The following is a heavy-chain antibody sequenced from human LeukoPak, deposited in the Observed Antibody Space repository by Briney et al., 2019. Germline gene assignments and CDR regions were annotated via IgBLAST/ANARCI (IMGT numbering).Heavy chain of an antibody. D-gene: IGHD3-10*01. Sequence: SPSETLSLTCTVSGGSISSYYWSWIRQPPGKGLEWIGYIYYSGSTNYNPSLKSRVTISVDTSKNQFSLKLSSVTAADTAVYYCAKLTMVRGDPQDYWGQGTLVTVSS. CDR1: GGSISSYY. J-gene: IGHJ4*02. CDR2: IYYSGST. V-gene: IGHV4-59*01. CDR3: AKLTMVRGDPQDY.